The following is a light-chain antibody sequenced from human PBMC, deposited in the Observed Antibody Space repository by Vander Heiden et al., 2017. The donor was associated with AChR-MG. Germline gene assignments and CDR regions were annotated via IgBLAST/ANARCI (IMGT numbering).Light chain of an antibody. CDR2: MAS. CDR1: QHIGNF. V-gene: IGKV1-39*01. J-gene: IGKJ5*01. Sequence: IQLTQSPSSLSASVGDRVTNLCRARQHIGNFFNWYQQKPGKAPSLLICMASSLHSGVPSRFRGSGSGTDFTLTIDSLQPEDFATYYCQQSHSDPTFGQGTRLEIK. CDR3: QQSHSDPT.